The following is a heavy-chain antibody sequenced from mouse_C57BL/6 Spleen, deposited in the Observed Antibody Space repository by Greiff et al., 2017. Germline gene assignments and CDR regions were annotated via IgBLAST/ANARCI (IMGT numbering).Heavy chain of an antibody. D-gene: IGHD2-5*01. CDR1: GYTFTSYW. Sequence: QVQLQQPGAELVKPGASVKLSCKASGYTFTSYWMHWVKQRPGQGLEWIGMIHPNSGSTNYNEKFKSKATLTVDKSSSTAYMQLSSLTSEDSAVYYCARVYYSNYWYCDVWGTGTTVTVSS. CDR2: IHPNSGST. V-gene: IGHV1-64*01. CDR3: ARVYYSNYWYCDV. J-gene: IGHJ1*03.